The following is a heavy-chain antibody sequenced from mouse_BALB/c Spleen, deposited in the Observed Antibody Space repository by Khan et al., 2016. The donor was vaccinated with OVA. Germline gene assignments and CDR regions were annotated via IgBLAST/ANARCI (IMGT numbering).Heavy chain of an antibody. CDR1: GYSITSDYA. CDR2: ISYSGST. Sequence: VQLQESGPGLVKPSQSLSLTCTVTGYSITSDYAWNWIRQFPENKLEWMGYISYSGSTTYNPYLKSRISITRDTSKDQFFLQLKSVTSEDTATYYCASELGRYYALDYWGQGTSVTVSS. J-gene: IGHJ4*01. D-gene: IGHD4-1*01. CDR3: ASELGRYYALDY. V-gene: IGHV3-2*02.